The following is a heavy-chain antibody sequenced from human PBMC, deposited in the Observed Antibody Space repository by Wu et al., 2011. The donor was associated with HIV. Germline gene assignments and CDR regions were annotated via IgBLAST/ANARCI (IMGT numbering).Heavy chain of an antibody. D-gene: IGHD1-1*01. CDR1: GGTFGSYA. CDR2: IIPIFGTI. J-gene: IGHJ6*03. V-gene: IGHV1-69*14. Sequence: QVQLVQSGAEVKKPGSSVKLSCKASGGTFGSYAISWVRQAPGQGLEWMGGIIPIFGTINYAQKFQGRVTMTADKSTSTAYMELSSLRSEDTAVYYCARESEGQRMKGFFYYMAVWGNGTTVTVSS. CDR3: ARESEGQRMKGFFYYMAV.